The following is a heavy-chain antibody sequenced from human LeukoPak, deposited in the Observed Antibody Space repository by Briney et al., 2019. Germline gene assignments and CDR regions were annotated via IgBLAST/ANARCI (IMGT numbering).Heavy chain of an antibody. V-gene: IGHV3-64D*09. CDR2: ISSNGGST. J-gene: IGHJ4*02. CDR1: GFTLSSYA. CDR3: VMAISGYDPQRFDY. D-gene: IGHD5-12*01. Sequence: PGGSLRLSCSASGFTLSSYAMHWVGQAPGKGLKYVSAISSNGGSTFYADSVRGRFTISRDNSKNTLYLQMSSLRPEDTAVYYCVMAISGYDPQRFDYWGQGTLVTVSS.